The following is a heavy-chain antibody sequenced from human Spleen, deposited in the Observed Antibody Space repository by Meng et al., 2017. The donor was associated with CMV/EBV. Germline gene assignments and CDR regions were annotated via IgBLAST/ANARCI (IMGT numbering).Heavy chain of an antibody. J-gene: IGHJ5*02. V-gene: IGHV3-11*04. Sequence: GESLKISCAASGFTFSDYYMSWIRQAPGKGLEWVSYISSSGSTIYYADSVKGRFTISRDNAKNSLYLQMNSLRAEDTAVYYCAREDGCSSTSCLDSNWFDPWGQGTLVTVSS. CDR1: GFTFSDYY. D-gene: IGHD2-2*01. CDR2: ISSSGSTI. CDR3: AREDGCSSTSCLDSNWFDP.